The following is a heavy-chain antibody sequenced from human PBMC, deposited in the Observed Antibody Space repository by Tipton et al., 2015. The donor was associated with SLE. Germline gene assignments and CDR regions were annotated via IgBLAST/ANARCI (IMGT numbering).Heavy chain of an antibody. CDR1: GGSFSGYY. Sequence: TLSLTCAVYGGSFSGYYWSGIRQPPGKGLEWIGEINHSRSTNYNPSLKSRVTISMDTSTNQFSLKLSSVTAADTAVYYCARRPHYYYYGMDVWGQGTTVTVSS. CDR3: ARRPHYYYYGMDV. J-gene: IGHJ6*02. V-gene: IGHV4-34*01. CDR2: INHSRST.